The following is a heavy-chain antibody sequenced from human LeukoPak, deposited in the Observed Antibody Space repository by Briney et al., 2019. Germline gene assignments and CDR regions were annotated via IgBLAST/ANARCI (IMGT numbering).Heavy chain of an antibody. D-gene: IGHD6-13*01. Sequence: GGSLRLSCAASGFTFSSYAMSWVRQAPGKGLEWVSVIYSGGSTYYADSVKGRFTISRDNSKNTLYLQMNSLRAEDTAVYYCARSQGGYSSSWYWFDPWGQGTLVTVSS. J-gene: IGHJ5*02. CDR1: GFTFSSYA. CDR2: IYSGGST. CDR3: ARSQGGYSSSWYWFDP. V-gene: IGHV3-66*01.